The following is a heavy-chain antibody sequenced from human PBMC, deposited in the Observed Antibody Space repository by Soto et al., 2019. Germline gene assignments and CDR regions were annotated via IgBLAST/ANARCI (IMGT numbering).Heavy chain of an antibody. CDR2: INHSGST. D-gene: IGHD3-22*01. CDR3: ARHNYYDSSGYYQGGVDY. J-gene: IGHJ4*02. CDR1: GGSFSGYY. Sequence: PSETLSLTCAVYGGSFSGYYWSWIRQPPGKGLEWIGEINHSGSTNYNPSLKSRVTISVDTSKNQFSLKLSSVTAADTAVYYCARHNYYDSSGYYQGGVDYWGQGTLVTVSS. V-gene: IGHV4-34*01.